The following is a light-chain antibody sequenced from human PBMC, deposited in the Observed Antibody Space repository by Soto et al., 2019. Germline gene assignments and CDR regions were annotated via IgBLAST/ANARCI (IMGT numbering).Light chain of an antibody. CDR3: AAYTTSSTYV. CDR2: EVS. J-gene: IGLJ1*01. V-gene: IGLV2-8*01. CDR1: SSDVGGYNY. Sequence: SVLTQPPSASGSPGQSVTISCTGTSSDVGGYNYVSWYQQHPGKAPKLIIYEVSKRPSGVPDRFSGSKSGNTASLIVSGLQAEDEADYYCAAYTTSSTYVFGTGTKVTDL.